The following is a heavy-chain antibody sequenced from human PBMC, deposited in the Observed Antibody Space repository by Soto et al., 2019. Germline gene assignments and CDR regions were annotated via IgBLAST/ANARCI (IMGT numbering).Heavy chain of an antibody. D-gene: IGHD2-15*01. Sequence: SETLSLTCTVSGGSISSYYWSWIRQPAGKGLEWIGRIYTSGSTNYNPSLKSRVTMSVDTSKNQFSLKLSSVTAADTAVYYCARAISQVVAATDYYYYGMDVWVQGTTVTVSS. CDR2: IYTSGST. J-gene: IGHJ6*02. V-gene: IGHV4-4*07. CDR1: GGSISSYY. CDR3: ARAISQVVAATDYYYYGMDV.